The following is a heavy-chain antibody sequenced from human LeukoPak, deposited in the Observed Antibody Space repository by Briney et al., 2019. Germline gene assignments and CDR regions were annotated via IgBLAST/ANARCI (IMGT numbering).Heavy chain of an antibody. CDR1: GYSFTSYW. Sequence: GESLKISCKGSGYSFTSYWIGWVRQMPGKGLEWMGIIYPGDSDTRYSPSFQGQVTISADKSISTAYLQWSSLKASDTAMYYCARQLDSRVDYYYGMDVWGQGTTVTVSS. CDR2: IYPGDSDT. CDR3: ARQLDSRVDYYYGMDV. D-gene: IGHD3-22*01. V-gene: IGHV5-51*01. J-gene: IGHJ6*02.